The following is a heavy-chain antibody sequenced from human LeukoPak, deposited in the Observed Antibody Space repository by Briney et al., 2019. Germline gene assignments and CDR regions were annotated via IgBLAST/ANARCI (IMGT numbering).Heavy chain of an antibody. J-gene: IGHJ4*02. CDR1: GYSFTSYW. CDR3: ARHLMTTVIWGAVDY. Sequence: RGESLKISCKGSGYSFTSYWIAWVRQMPGKGLEWMGIIYPGDSDTRYSPSFQGQVTISADKSISTAYLQWSSLKASDTAMYYCARHLMTTVIWGAVDYWGQGTLVTVSS. CDR2: IYPGDSDT. D-gene: IGHD4-17*01. V-gene: IGHV5-51*01.